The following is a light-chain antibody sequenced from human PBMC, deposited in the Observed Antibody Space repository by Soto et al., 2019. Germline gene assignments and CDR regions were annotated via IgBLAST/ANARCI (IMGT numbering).Light chain of an antibody. CDR1: QSVGTF. J-gene: IGKJ2*01. V-gene: IGKV3-11*01. Sequence: EVVLTQSQVTLSLSPGERATLSCRASQSVGTFLAWYQQKPGQAPRLIIYDTSNRATGIPARFSGTGSGTDFALTFSSVEPEDFAVYFCQHRTNWPRTFGQGTKLDIK. CDR3: QHRTNWPRT. CDR2: DTS.